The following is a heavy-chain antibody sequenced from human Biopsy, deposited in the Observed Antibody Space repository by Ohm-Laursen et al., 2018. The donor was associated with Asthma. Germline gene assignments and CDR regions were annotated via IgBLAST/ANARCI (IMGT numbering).Heavy chain of an antibody. CDR1: GFTFHNYV. V-gene: IGHV3-7*01. J-gene: IGHJ4*02. Sequence: GSLRLSCAATGFTFHNYVMHWVRQVPGKGLEWVANIKHDGSEKNHVDSLKGRFTISRDNAKNSLYLQMNSLRAEDTAVYYCARDGPELPTELDYWGPGTLVTVSS. D-gene: IGHD1-14*01. CDR3: ARDGPELPTELDY. CDR2: IKHDGSEK.